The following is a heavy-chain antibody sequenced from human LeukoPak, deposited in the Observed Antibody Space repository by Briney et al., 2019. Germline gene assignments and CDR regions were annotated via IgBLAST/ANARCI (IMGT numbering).Heavy chain of an antibody. CDR2: ISSSGSTI. Sequence: GGSLRLSCAASGFTVSSNYMSWVRQAPGKGLEWVSYISSSGSTIYYADSVKGRFTISRDNAKNSLYLQMNSLRAEDTAVYYCARDGILWFGELLSAYYSMDVWGQGTTVTVSS. V-gene: IGHV3-11*04. J-gene: IGHJ6*02. D-gene: IGHD3-10*01. CDR1: GFTVSSNY. CDR3: ARDGILWFGELLSAYYSMDV.